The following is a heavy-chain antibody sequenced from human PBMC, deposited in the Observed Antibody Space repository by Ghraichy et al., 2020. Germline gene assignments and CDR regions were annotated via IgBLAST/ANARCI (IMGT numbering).Heavy chain of an antibody. Sequence: LNISCAASGFTFSSSGMHWVRQAPGKGLEWVAVISYDGSYKYYADSVKGRFTISRDSSKNTLYLHMNSLRGEDTAVYYCAKGGYDFWSGYLNNYYYYYGMDVWGQGTTVTVSS. CDR3: AKGGYDFWSGYLNNYYYYYGMDV. J-gene: IGHJ6*02. V-gene: IGHV3-30*18. CDR1: GFTFSSSG. CDR2: ISYDGSYK. D-gene: IGHD3-3*01.